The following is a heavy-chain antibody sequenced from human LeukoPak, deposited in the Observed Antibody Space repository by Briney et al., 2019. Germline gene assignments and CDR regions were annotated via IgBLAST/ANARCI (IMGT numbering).Heavy chain of an antibody. Sequence: SDTLSLACTVSDASITNYYWGWIRQPAGKGLEWIGRIYTSGSTDYNPSLRSRLTMSVDTSKNQFSLKLRSVTAADTAVYYCARESKTYDGDGYYLDYWGQGTLVTVSS. CDR1: DASITNYY. V-gene: IGHV4-4*07. D-gene: IGHD3-22*01. CDR2: IYTSGST. CDR3: ARESKTYDGDGYYLDY. J-gene: IGHJ4*02.